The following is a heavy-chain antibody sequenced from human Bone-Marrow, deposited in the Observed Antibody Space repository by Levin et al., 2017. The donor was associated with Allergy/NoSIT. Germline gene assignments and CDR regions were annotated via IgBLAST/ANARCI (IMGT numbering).Heavy chain of an antibody. CDR2: IDPSDSYT. J-gene: IGHJ2*01. Sequence: KCGESLKISCKGSGYSFTSYWIIWVRQMPGKGLEWMGRIDPSDSYTNYSPSFQGHVTISGDKSISTAYLQWSSLKASDSAMYYCARRYSLSGNWYFDLWGRGTLVTVSS. V-gene: IGHV5-10-1*01. D-gene: IGHD1-14*01. CDR1: GYSFTSYW. CDR3: ARRYSLSGNWYFDL.